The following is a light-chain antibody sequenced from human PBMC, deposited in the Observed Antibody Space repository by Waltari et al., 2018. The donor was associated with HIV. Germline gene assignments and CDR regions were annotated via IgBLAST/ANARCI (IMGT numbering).Light chain of an antibody. V-gene: IGLV2-23*02. CDR2: EVA. CDR3: CSYAGSSTLV. CDR1: SSDVGGCNL. J-gene: IGLJ3*02. Sequence: QSALTQPASVSGSPGQSITISCTGTSSDVGGCNLVSWYQQHPGKAPNLIIYEVAKRPSGVSNRFSASKSGNTASLTISGLQAEDEAQYHCCSYAGSSTLVFGGGTNVIVL.